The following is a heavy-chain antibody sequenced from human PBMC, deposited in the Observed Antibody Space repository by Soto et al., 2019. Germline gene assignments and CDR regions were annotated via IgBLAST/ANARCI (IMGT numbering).Heavy chain of an antibody. J-gene: IGHJ6*03. CDR2: INHSGST. Sequence: SETVSLTCAVYGWCFSGYYWSWVRQPPGKGLEWIGEINHSGSTNYNPSLKSRVTISVDTSKNQFSLKLSAVTAADTAVYYCAGGIAARGYYYYYMDVWGKGTTVTVSS. D-gene: IGHD6-6*01. CDR1: GWCFSGYY. V-gene: IGHV4-34*01. CDR3: AGGIAARGYYYYYMDV.